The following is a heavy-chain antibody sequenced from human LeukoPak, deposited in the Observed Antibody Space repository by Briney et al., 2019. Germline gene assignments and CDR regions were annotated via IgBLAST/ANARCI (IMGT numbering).Heavy chain of an antibody. CDR3: ARGRRRGERTTSPPVH. J-gene: IGHJ4*02. CDR2: ITAYNGNT. V-gene: IGHV1-18*01. CDR1: GYTFATYG. D-gene: IGHD1-1*01. Sequence: ASVKVSCKASGYTFATYGITWVRQAPGQGLEFMGWITAYNGNTKYAQKLQGRVTMTTDTSTNTAYMELRSLRSDDTAVYYCARGRRRGERTTSPPVHWGQGTLVTVSS.